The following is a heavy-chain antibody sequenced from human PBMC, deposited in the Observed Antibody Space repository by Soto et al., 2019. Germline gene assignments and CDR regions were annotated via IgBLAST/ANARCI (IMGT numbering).Heavy chain of an antibody. J-gene: IGHJ4*02. Sequence: SLRLSCAASGFTFSSYAMSWVRQAPGKGLEWVSAISGSGGSTYYADSVKGRFTISRDNSKNTLYLQMNSLRAEDTAVYYCAKDRTYYYDSSGYYGTGFDYWGQGTLVTVSS. D-gene: IGHD3-22*01. CDR3: AKDRTYYYDSSGYYGTGFDY. CDR2: ISGSGGST. V-gene: IGHV3-23*01. CDR1: GFTFSSYA.